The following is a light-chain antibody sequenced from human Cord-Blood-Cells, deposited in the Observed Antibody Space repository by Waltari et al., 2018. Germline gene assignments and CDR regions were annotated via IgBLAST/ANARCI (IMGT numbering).Light chain of an antibody. CDR2: GAS. Sequence: EIVLTQSPGTLSLSPGERATLSCRASQSVSSGYLAWYQQKPGQAPRLLIYGASSRATGIPDRFSGSGSGTDLTLTISRLEPEDFAVYYCQHQGTFGQGTKVEIK. V-gene: IGKV3-20*01. CDR3: QHQGT. CDR1: QSVSSGY. J-gene: IGKJ1*01.